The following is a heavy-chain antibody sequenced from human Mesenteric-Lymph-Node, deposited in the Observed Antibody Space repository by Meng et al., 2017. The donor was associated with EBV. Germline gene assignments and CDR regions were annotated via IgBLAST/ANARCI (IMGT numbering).Heavy chain of an antibody. J-gene: IGHJ4*02. D-gene: IGHD6-19*01. CDR3: ARVGQWLPIDY. V-gene: IGHV4-4*02. CDR2: IYHSGST. Sequence: QVQLPESVPGLRKPSGTLPLTCAVAGGSSSSSNWWSWVRQPPVKGLEGIGEIYHSGSTNYNPSLKSRVTISVDKSKNQFSLNLSSVTAADTAVYYCARVGQWLPIDYWGQGTLVTVSS. CDR1: GGSSSSSNW.